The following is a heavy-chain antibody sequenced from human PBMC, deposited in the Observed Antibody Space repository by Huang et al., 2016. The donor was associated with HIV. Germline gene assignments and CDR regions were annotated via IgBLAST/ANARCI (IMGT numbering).Heavy chain of an antibody. Sequence: LQLQESGPGLVKSSETLSLICTVSGGSISSSSYYWGWIRQPPGKGPEWIGRIYYSGNTYYNPPLKSRVTISVDTSKNQFSLKVNSVTAADMAVYYCARHGRVAGHYYNNMDVWGRGTTVTVSS. V-gene: IGHV4-39*01. CDR3: ARHGRVAGHYYNNMDV. D-gene: IGHD6-19*01. CDR2: IYYSGNT. J-gene: IGHJ6*02. CDR1: GGSISSSSYY.